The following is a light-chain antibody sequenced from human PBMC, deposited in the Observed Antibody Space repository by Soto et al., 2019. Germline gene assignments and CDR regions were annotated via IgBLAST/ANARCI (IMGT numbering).Light chain of an antibody. CDR1: SSDIGNYNY. V-gene: IGLV2-11*01. J-gene: IGLJ1*01. CDR2: DVS. Sequence: QSVLTQPRSVSGSPGQSVTISCTGTSSDIGNYNYVSWYQQYPGKAPKLIIYDVSKRPSGIPDRFFGSKFGNTASLTISGLQAEDEADYYCFSYTSSGTYVFGTGTKVTVL. CDR3: FSYTSSGTYV.